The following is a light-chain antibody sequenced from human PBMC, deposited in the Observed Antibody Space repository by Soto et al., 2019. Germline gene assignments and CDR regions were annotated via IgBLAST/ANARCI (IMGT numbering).Light chain of an antibody. CDR2: GVT. Sequence: QSVLTQHASVSGSPGQSITISCTGTSSDFGDYNYVSWYQRDPGKAPKLMIYGVTNRPSGLSSCFSGSKAGYTASLTISGLQAEDEADSYCSSYTISPSVFGGGTKVTVL. V-gene: IGLV2-14*01. J-gene: IGLJ2*01. CDR3: SSYTISPSV. CDR1: SSDFGDYNY.